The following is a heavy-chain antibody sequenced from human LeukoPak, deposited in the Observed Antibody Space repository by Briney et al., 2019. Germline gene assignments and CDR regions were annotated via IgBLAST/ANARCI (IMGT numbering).Heavy chain of an antibody. J-gene: IGHJ4*02. CDR2: ISYDGSNK. CDR3: AKALAGSGELSDY. CDR1: GFTFSSYG. V-gene: IGHV3-30*18. Sequence: GRSLRLSCAASGFTFSSYGMHWVRQAPGKGLEWMAVISYDGSNKYYADSVKGRFTISRDNSKNTLYLQMNSLRAEDTAVYYCAKALAGSGELSDYWGQGTLVTGSS. D-gene: IGHD3-16*02.